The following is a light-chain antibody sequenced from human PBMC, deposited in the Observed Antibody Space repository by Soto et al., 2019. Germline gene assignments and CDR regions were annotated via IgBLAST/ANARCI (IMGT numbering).Light chain of an antibody. Sequence: QSVLTQPPSASGTPGQRVTISCSGSSFNIGTNLVYWYQQLPGTAPKVLIYRNNQRPSGVPDRFSGAKSGTSASLAISGLRSEDDVDYYSAAWNDSLSGYVFGTGT. CDR2: RNN. CDR3: AAWNDSLSGYV. J-gene: IGLJ1*01. V-gene: IGLV1-47*01. CDR1: SFNIGTNL.